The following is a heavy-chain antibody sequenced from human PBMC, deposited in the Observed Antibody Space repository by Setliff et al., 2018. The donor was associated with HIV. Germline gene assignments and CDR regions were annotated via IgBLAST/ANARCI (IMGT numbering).Heavy chain of an antibody. D-gene: IGHD1-26*01. CDR1: GFRFRSYW. CDR3: ARWGSGSYERVFDY. CDR2: VKQDGTET. Sequence: PGESLKISCAASGFRFRSYWMSWVRQAPGKGLESVANVKQDGTETPYVDSVKGRFTISRDNANNLVYLQMNSLRVEDTAVYFCARWGSGSYERVFDYWGQGMLVTVSS. J-gene: IGHJ4*02. V-gene: IGHV3-7*01.